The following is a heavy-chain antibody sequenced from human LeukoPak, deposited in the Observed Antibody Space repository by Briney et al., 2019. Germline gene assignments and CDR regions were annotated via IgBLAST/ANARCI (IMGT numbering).Heavy chain of an antibody. CDR1: GSTFTGYY. J-gene: IGHJ4*02. Sequence: GASVKVSCKASGSTFTGYYMHWVRQAPGQGLEWMGWINPNSGGTNYAQKFQGRVTMTRDTSISTAYMELSRLRSDDAAVYYCAREDGGYSYGYLYYFDYWGQGTLVTVSS. D-gene: IGHD5-18*01. CDR2: INPNSGGT. CDR3: AREDGGYSYGYLYYFDY. V-gene: IGHV1-2*02.